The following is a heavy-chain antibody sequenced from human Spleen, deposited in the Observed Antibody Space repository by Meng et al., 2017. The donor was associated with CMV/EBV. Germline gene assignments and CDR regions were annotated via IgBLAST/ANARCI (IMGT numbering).Heavy chain of an antibody. CDR3: ARMGDSGIYYGDY. V-gene: IGHV5-51*01. CDR2: IYPGDSDT. Sequence: GESLKISCKGSGYSFTTYWIGWVRQMSGKGLEWMGIIYPGDSDTRYSPSFRGQVTISADKSITTAYLQWSSLKASDTAMYYCARMGDSGIYYGDYWGQGTLVTVSS. J-gene: IGHJ4*02. D-gene: IGHD1-26*01. CDR1: GYSFTTYW.